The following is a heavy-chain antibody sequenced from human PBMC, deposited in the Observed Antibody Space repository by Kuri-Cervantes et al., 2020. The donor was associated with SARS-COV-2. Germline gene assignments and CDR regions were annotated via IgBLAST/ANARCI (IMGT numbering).Heavy chain of an antibody. V-gene: IGHV4-38-2*01. Sequence: SETLSLTCAVSAYSIRSDYYWGWNRQPPGKGLEWIGSIYYSGSTYFNPSLKSRVTISVDTSKNQFSLKLSSVTAADTAVYYCARSAPLELPGGEDYFDYWGHGTLVTVSS. CDR1: AYSIRSDYY. CDR2: IYYSGST. D-gene: IGHD3-10*01. CDR3: ARSAPLELPGGEDYFDY. J-gene: IGHJ4*01.